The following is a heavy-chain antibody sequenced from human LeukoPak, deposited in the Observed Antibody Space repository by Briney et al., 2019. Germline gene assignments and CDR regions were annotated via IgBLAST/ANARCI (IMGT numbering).Heavy chain of an antibody. D-gene: IGHD3-22*01. V-gene: IGHV1-69*04. J-gene: IGHJ4*02. CDR2: IIPILGIA. Sequence: SVKVSCKASGGTFSSYAISWVRQAPGQGLEWMGRIIPILGIANYAQKFQGRVTITANKSTSTAYMELSSLRSEDTAVYYCARSEDYYDSSGYYDYWGQGTLVTVSS. CDR1: GGTFSSYA. CDR3: ARSEDYYDSSGYYDY.